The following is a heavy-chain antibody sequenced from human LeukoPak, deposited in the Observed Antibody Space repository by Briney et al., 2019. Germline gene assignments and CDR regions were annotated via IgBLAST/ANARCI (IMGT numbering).Heavy chain of an antibody. CDR3: ATVYCGGDCYAFDI. Sequence: SGTLSLTCAVSGGSISSSNWWSWVRQPPGKGLEWIGEIYHSGSTNYNPSLKSRVTISVDKSKNQFSLKLCSVTAADTAVYYCATVYCGGDCYAFDIWGQGTMVTVSS. D-gene: IGHD2-21*02. J-gene: IGHJ3*02. CDR1: GGSISSSNW. V-gene: IGHV4-4*02. CDR2: IYHSGST.